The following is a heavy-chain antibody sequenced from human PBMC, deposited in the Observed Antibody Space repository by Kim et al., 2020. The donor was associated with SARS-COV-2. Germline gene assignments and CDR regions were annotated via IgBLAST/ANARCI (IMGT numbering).Heavy chain of an antibody. V-gene: IGHV3-23*01. CDR3: AKNLPGYSGYDW. D-gene: IGHD5-12*01. CDR1: GFTFSSYA. CDR2: ISGSGRST. Sequence: GGSLRLSCAASGFTFSSYAMSWVRQAPGRGLEWVSGISGSGRSTNYADSVKGRFTISRDTSKNTVYLQMNSLRGGDTAVYYCAKNLPGYSGYDWWGQGTLVTVSS. J-gene: IGHJ4*02.